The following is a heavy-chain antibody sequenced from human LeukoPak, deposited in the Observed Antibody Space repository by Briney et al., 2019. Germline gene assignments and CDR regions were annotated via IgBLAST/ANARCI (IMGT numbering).Heavy chain of an antibody. CDR1: GGSFRGYY. V-gene: IGHV4-34*01. CDR3: ARLSSTSFPFDY. Sequence: SSETLSLTCAVYGGSFRGYYWSWIRQPPGKGLEWIGEINHSGSTNYNPSLKSRVTISVDTSKNQFSLKLSSVTAADTAVYYCARLSSTSFPFDYWGQGTLVTVSS. D-gene: IGHD2-2*01. CDR2: INHSGST. J-gene: IGHJ4*02.